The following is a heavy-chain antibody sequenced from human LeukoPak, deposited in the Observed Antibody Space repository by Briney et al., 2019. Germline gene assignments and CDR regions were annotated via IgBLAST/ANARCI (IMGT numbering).Heavy chain of an antibody. J-gene: IGHJ4*02. V-gene: IGHV3-23*01. CDR1: GFTVSSNY. Sequence: PGGSLRLSCAASGFTVSSNYMSWVRQAPGKGLEWVSAISGSGGSTYYADSVKGRFTIPRDNSKNTLYLQMNSLRAEDTAVYYCAKAPPGLRQFDYWGQGTLVTVSS. CDR2: ISGSGGST. CDR3: AKAPPGLRQFDY. D-gene: IGHD4-17*01.